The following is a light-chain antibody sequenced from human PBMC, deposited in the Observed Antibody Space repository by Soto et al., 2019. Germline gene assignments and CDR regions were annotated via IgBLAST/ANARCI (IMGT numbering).Light chain of an antibody. CDR3: QSYDSSLSGSGV. CDR1: SSNIGGGYD. J-gene: IGLJ3*02. Sequence: QSVLTQPPSASGAPGQRVTISCSGSSSNIGGGYDVHWYQQLPGTAPKLLIPANNIRPSGVPDRFSGSKSGTSASLAITGLQAEDEADYYCQSYDSSLSGSGVFGGGTKLTVL. V-gene: IGLV1-40*01. CDR2: ANN.